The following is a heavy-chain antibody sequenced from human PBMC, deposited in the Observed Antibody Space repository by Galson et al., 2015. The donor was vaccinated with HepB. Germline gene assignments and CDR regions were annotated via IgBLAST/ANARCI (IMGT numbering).Heavy chain of an antibody. D-gene: IGHD6-13*01. CDR3: VKDRLWGIAGDQGAFDI. V-gene: IGHV3-64D*06. CDR2: ISSNGGST. Sequence: SLRLSCAASGFTFSSYARHWARQAPGKGLEYVSAISSNGGSTYYADSVKGRFTISRDNSKNTLYLQMSSLRAEDTAVYYCVKDRLWGIAGDQGAFDIWGQGTMVTVSS. J-gene: IGHJ3*02. CDR1: GFTFSSYA.